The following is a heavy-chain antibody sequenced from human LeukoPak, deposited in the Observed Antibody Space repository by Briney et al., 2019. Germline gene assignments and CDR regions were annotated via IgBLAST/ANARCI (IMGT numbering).Heavy chain of an antibody. CDR1: GGSISSSSYY. J-gene: IGHJ4*02. Sequence: SETLSLTCTVSGGSISSSSYYWGWIRQPPGKGLEWIGSIYYSGSTYYNPSLKSRVTISVDTSKNQFSLKPSSVTAADTAVYHCARHSSPWYSSSSLGYWGQGTLVTVSS. CDR3: ARHSSPWYSSSSLGY. V-gene: IGHV4-39*01. CDR2: IYYSGST. D-gene: IGHD6-6*01.